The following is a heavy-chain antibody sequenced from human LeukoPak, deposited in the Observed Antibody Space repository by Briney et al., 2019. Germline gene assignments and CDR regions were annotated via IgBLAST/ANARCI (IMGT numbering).Heavy chain of an antibody. Sequence: SETLSLTCTVSGGSISSGDYYWSWIRQPPGKGLEWIGYIYYIGSTYYNPSLKSRVTISLDTSQNQVSLKMSSVTAADTAVYYCASAYYDSGGYYPPGYWGQGTLVTVSS. J-gene: IGHJ4*02. CDR1: GGSISSGDYY. V-gene: IGHV4-30-4*08. CDR2: IYYIGST. CDR3: ASAYYDSGGYYPPGY. D-gene: IGHD3-22*01.